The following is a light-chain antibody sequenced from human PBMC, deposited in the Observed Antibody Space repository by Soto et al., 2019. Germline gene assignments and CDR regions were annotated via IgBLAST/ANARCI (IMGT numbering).Light chain of an antibody. V-gene: IGKV3-20*01. Sequence: VLTQSPGTLSLSPGDRATLSCRASQSLSSTYLVWYQQRSGRAPRLLISAASSRAAGVPDRFSGSGSGTDFTLTITSLEPEDFAVYYCQQYNISPFSFGQGTKLEIK. J-gene: IGKJ2*01. CDR1: QSLSSTY. CDR2: AAS. CDR3: QQYNISPFS.